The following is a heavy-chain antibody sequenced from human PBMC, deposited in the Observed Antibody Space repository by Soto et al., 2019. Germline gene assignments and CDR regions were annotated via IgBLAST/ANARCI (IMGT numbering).Heavy chain of an antibody. D-gene: IGHD6-6*01. Sequence: GGSLRLSCAASGFTFSSYGMHWVRQAPGKGLEWVAVISYDGSNKYYADSVKGRFTISRDNSKNTLYLQMNSLRAEDTAVYYCAKEFMSSSSTPYYYYGMDVWGQGTTVTVSS. CDR1: GFTFSSYG. CDR2: ISYDGSNK. V-gene: IGHV3-30*18. CDR3: AKEFMSSSSTPYYYYGMDV. J-gene: IGHJ6*02.